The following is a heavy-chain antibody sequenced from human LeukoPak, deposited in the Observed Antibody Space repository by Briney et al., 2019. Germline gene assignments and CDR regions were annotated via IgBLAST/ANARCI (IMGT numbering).Heavy chain of an antibody. CDR1: VGTFSSYA. J-gene: IGHJ6*03. CDR3: ARGLVVVPAAMFYYYMDV. CDR2: SIPIFGTA. D-gene: IGHD2-2*01. Sequence: PVKVSCKAFVGTFSSYAISWVRQAPGQGLEWRGGSIPIFGTANYAQKFQGRVTITTDESTSTACMELSSLRSEDTAVYYCARGLVVVPAAMFYYYMDVWGKGTTVTVSS. V-gene: IGHV1-69*05.